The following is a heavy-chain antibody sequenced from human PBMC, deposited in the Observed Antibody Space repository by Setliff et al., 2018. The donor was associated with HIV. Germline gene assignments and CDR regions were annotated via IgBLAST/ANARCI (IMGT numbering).Heavy chain of an antibody. CDR1: GFTVSNNY. J-gene: IGHJ5*01. Sequence: PGGSLRLSCAASGFTVSNNYMSWVRQAPGKGLEWVSVIYSDGSTYYADSVKGRFSLSRDNSKKSLYLQMNSLRGEDTAVYYCARGLERTNILFGVVSIWLDPWGQGTMVTVSS. CDR2: IYSDGST. D-gene: IGHD3-3*01. V-gene: IGHV3-53*01. CDR3: ARGLERTNILFGVVSIWLDP.